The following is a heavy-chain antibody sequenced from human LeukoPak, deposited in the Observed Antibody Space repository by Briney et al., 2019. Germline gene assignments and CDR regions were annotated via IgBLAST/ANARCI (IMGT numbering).Heavy chain of an antibody. Sequence: GGSLRLSCAASGFTFSSYSMTWVRQAPGKGLEWVSYISSSSSTIYYADSVKGRFTISSDNAKNSLYLQMNSLRAEDTAVYYCARPLMVRGPWVYYYYGMDVWGQGTTVTVSS. J-gene: IGHJ6*02. D-gene: IGHD3-10*01. CDR2: ISSSSSTI. CDR1: GFTFSSYS. CDR3: ARPLMVRGPWVYYYYGMDV. V-gene: IGHV3-48*01.